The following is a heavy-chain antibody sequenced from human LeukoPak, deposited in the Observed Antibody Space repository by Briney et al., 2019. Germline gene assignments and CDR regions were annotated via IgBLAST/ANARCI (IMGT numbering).Heavy chain of an antibody. V-gene: IGHV5-51*01. CDR3: AKTPALLDAFDI. CDR1: GYSFSNYW. J-gene: IGHJ3*02. CDR2: ISPDDSNT. Sequence: GESLKISCKGSGYSFSNYWIGWVRQMPGKGLEWMGIISPDDSNTRYSPSFQGQVTISADKSISTAYLQWSSLKASDSAMYYCAKTPALLDAFDIWGQGTMVYVSS. D-gene: IGHD1-26*01.